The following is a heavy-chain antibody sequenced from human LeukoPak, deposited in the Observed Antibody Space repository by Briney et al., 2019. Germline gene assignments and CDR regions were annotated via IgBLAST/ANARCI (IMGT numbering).Heavy chain of an antibody. CDR1: GFTFSSYG. Sequence: PGGSLRLSCAASGFTFSSYGMSWVRQAPGRGLEWVSYISSSGSTIYYADSVKGRFTISRDNAKNSLYLQMNSLRAEDTAVYYCAQIYTYGSSQFDYWGQGTLVTVSS. D-gene: IGHD5-18*01. V-gene: IGHV3-48*04. CDR2: ISSSGSTI. J-gene: IGHJ4*02. CDR3: AQIYTYGSSQFDY.